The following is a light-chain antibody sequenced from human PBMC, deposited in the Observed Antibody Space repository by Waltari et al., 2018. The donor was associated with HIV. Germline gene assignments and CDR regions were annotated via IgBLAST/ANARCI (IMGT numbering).Light chain of an antibody. CDR2: DAS. CDR3: QQYDNLPPRLT. CDR1: QDINNF. V-gene: IGKV1-33*01. J-gene: IGKJ4*01. Sequence: DIQMTQSPSSLSASVGDRVTITCQASQDINNFLNWYQQKPGKAPKLLIYDASNLETGVPSRFSRRGSGTDCTFTISSLRPEDFATYYWQQYDNLPPRLTFGGGTKVEIK.